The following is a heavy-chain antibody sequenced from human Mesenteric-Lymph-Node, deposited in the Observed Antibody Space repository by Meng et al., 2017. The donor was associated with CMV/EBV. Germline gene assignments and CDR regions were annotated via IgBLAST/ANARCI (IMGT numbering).Heavy chain of an antibody. CDR3: ARVIQPYDFPYWYFDL. CDR1: GGTFSSYA. CDR2: IIPIFGTA. Sequence: SGGTFSSYAISWVRQAPEQGLEWMGGIIPIFGTANYAKKFQGRVTITADESTNTTYMELSSLRSEDTAVYYCARVIQPYDFPYWYFDLWGRGTLVTVSS. V-gene: IGHV1-69*01. D-gene: IGHD3-3*01. J-gene: IGHJ2*01.